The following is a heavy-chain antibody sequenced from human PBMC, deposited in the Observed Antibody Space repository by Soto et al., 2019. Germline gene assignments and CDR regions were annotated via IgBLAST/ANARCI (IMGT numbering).Heavy chain of an antibody. CDR2: IYYSGST. CDR3: ARVKTGSPIDY. J-gene: IGHJ4*02. V-gene: IGHV4-61*01. Sequence: SETLSLTCTVSGGSVSSGSYYWSWIRQPPGKGLEWIGYIYYSGSTNYNPSLKSRVTISVDTSKNQFSLKLSSVTAADTAVYYCARVKTGSPIDYWGQGTLVTVSS. CDR1: GGSVSSGSYY.